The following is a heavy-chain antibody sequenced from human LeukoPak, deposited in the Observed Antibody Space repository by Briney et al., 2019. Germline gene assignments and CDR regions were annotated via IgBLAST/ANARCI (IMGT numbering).Heavy chain of an antibody. V-gene: IGHV4-34*01. Sequence: SETLSLTCAVYGGSFSGYYWSWIRQPPGKGLEWIGEINHSGSTNYNPSLKSRVTISVDTSKNQFSLKLSSVTAADTAVYYCARGQVGGSHYYGSGSYYKPPNWFDPWGQGTLVTVSS. CDR2: INHSGST. J-gene: IGHJ5*02. D-gene: IGHD3-10*01. CDR3: ARGQVGGSHYYGSGSYYKPPNWFDP. CDR1: GGSFSGYY.